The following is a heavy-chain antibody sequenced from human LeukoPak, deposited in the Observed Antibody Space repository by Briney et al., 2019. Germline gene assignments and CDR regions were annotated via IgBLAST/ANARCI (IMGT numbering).Heavy chain of an antibody. Sequence: PSETLSLTCAVYGGSFSGYYWSWIRQPPGKGLEWIGEINHSGGTNYNPSLKSRVTISVDTSKNQFSLKLSSVTAADTAVYYCARGYSSSWYEGMDAFDIWGQGTMVTVSS. D-gene: IGHD6-13*01. CDR2: INHSGGT. J-gene: IGHJ3*02. V-gene: IGHV4-34*01. CDR1: GGSFSGYY. CDR3: ARGYSSSWYEGMDAFDI.